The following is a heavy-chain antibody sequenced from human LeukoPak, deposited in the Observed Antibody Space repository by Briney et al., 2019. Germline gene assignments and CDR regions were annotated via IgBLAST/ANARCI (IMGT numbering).Heavy chain of an antibody. V-gene: IGHV1-69*13. CDR1: GGTFSSYA. CDR3: AREPTMVRGQFDC. Sequence: SVKVSCKASGGTFSSYATSWVRQAPGQGLEWMGGIIPIFGRANYAQKFQGRVTITADESTSAAYMELSSLRSEDTAVYYCAREPTMVRGQFDCWGQGTLVTVSS. J-gene: IGHJ4*02. D-gene: IGHD3-10*01. CDR2: IIPIFGRA.